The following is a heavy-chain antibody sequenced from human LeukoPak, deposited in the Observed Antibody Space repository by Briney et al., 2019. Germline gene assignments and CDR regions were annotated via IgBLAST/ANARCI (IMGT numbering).Heavy chain of an antibody. J-gene: IGHJ5*02. CDR3: ARGDWNYVYGFDP. CDR2: ISSSSSYI. D-gene: IGHD1-7*01. Sequence: GGSLRLSCAASGFTFSSYSMNWVRQAPGKGLEWVSSISSSSSYIYYADSVKGRSTISRDNAKNSLYPQMNSLRAEDTAVYYCARGDWNYVYGFDPWGQGTLVTVSS. CDR1: GFTFSSYS. V-gene: IGHV3-21*01.